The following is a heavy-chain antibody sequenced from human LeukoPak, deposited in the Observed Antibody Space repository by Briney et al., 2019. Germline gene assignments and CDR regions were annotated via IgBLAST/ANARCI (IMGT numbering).Heavy chain of an antibody. D-gene: IGHD5-24*01. V-gene: IGHV4-34*01. J-gene: IGHJ4*02. CDR2: INHSGST. CDR3: ARDGYNQAPMDY. Sequence: PSETLSLTCAVYGGSFSGYYWSWIRQPPGKGLEWIGEINHSGSTNYNPSLKSRVTISVDTSKNQFSLKLSSVTAADTAVYYCARDGYNQAPMDYWGQGTLVTVSS. CDR1: GGSFSGYY.